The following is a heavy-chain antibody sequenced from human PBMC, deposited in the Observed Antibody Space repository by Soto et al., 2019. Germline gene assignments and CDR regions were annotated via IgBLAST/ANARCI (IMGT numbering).Heavy chain of an antibody. J-gene: IGHJ6*03. V-gene: IGHV3-21*01. CDR2: ISSSSSYI. CDR1: GFTFSSYS. D-gene: IGHD3-3*01. Sequence: GGSLRLSCAASGFTFSSYSMNWVRQAPGKGLEWVSSISSSSSYIYYADSVKGRFTISRDNAKNSLYLQMNSLRAEDTAVYYCARDYDFWSGSVYYMDVWGKGTTVTVSS. CDR3: ARDYDFWSGSVYYMDV.